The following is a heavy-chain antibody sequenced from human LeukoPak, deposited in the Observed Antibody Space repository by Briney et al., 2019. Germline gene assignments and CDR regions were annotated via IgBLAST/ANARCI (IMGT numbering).Heavy chain of an antibody. CDR3: ARDRHGTEGLYSRGANGYYGMDV. V-gene: IGHV3-53*01. J-gene: IGHJ6*02. CDR2: IYSGGST. CDR1: GFTVSSNY. D-gene: IGHD6-19*01. Sequence: IQPGGSLRLSCAASGFTVSSNYMSWVRQAQGKGLEWVSVIYSGGSTYYADSVKGRFTISRDNSKNRLYLQMNSLRAEDTAVYYCARDRHGTEGLYSRGANGYYGMDVWGQGTTVTVSS.